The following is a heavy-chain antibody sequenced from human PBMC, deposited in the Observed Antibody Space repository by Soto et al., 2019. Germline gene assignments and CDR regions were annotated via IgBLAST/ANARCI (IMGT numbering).Heavy chain of an antibody. CDR3: ARAQIRYCTNGVCYNSYYYYMDV. V-gene: IGHV1-8*01. CDR2: MNPNSGNT. Sequence: ASVKVSCKASGYTFTSYDINWVRQATGQGLEWMGWMNPNSGNTGYAQKFQGRVTMTGNTSISTAYMELSSLRSEDTAVYYCARAQIRYCTNGVCYNSYYYYMDVWGKGTTVTVS. CDR1: GYTFTSYD. D-gene: IGHD2-8*01. J-gene: IGHJ6*03.